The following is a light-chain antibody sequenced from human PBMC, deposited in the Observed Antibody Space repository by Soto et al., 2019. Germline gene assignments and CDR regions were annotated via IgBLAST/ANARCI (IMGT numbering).Light chain of an antibody. J-gene: IGKJ5*01. V-gene: IGKV3-15*01. Sequence: IVLTQSPGTLSLSPGERATLSCRASQSVSRHLAWYQQKPGQAPRLLIYDASNRATGIPARFSGSGSGTEFTLIISSLQSEDSAVYYCQQYDNWPITFGQGTRLEIK. CDR1: QSVSRH. CDR3: QQYDNWPIT. CDR2: DAS.